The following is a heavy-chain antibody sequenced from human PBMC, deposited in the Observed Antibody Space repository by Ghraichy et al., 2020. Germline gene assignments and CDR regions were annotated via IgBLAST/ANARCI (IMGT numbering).Heavy chain of an antibody. D-gene: IGHD3-9*01. V-gene: IGHV3-48*03. J-gene: IGHJ6*02. CDR1: GFTFSSYE. CDR2: ISSSGSTI. Sequence: LSLTCAASGFTFSSYEMNWVRQAPGKGLEWVSYISSSGSTIYYADSVKGRFTISRDNAKNSLYLQMNSLRAEDTAVYYCARDVTYYDILTGLNYYGMDVWGQGTTVTVSS. CDR3: ARDVTYYDILTGLNYYGMDV.